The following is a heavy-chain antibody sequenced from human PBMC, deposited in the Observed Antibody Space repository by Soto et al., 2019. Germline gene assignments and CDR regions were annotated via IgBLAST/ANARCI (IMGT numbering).Heavy chain of an antibody. V-gene: IGHV2-5*02. CDR2: IYWDDDK. D-gene: IGHD3-16*01. J-gene: IGHJ5*02. CDR1: GFLLTTRGVG. CDR3: AHIPNYYQYDWFDP. Sequence: QITLKESGPTLVKPTQTLTLTCTFSGFLLTTRGVGVGWIRQPPGKALECLALIYWDDDKRYSPSLQSRLSNTKDTSKNQVVLTMTNVDPVDTATYYCAHIPNYYQYDWFDPWGQGTLVSVSS.